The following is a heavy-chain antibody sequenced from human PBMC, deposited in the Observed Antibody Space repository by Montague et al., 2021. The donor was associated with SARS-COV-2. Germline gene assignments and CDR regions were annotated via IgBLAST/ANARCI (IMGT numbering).Heavy chain of an antibody. D-gene: IGHD3-16*01. Sequence: SETLSLTCAVSGASITTYYWSWIRQPPGQGLEWIGHIYYNEKTNYNPSLKSRVTISMDTPKNHFSLKVTSVTAADTALYFCAWGQQMNYFDFWGQATLVTVSS. CDR1: GASITTYY. J-gene: IGHJ4*02. V-gene: IGHV4-59*13. CDR3: AWGQQMNYFDF. CDR2: IYYNEKT.